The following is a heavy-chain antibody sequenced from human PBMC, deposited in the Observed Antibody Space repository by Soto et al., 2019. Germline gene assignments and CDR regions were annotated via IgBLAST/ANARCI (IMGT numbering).Heavy chain of an antibody. CDR1: GFTYSAYG. V-gene: IGHV3-33*01. J-gene: IGHJ4*02. Sequence: QVQLVESGGGVVQPGRSLRLSCAASGFTYSAYGMHWVRQSPGKGLEWVAVVWFDGSHQYYGDSAKGRFTISRDNSRDAVHLQMSRLRVDDTAVYYCVRVDGLRRFDSWGQGTRVTVSP. CDR2: VWFDGSHQ. D-gene: IGHD3-9*01. CDR3: VRVDGLRRFDS.